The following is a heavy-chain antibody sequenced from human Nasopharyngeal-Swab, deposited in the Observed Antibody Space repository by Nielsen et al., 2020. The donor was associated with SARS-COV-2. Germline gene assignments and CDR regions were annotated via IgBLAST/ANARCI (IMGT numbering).Heavy chain of an antibody. CDR2: ISGINTYV. J-gene: IGHJ6*02. V-gene: IGHV3-21*01. Sequence: GESLKISCAASGFTFSTYNMNWVRQAPGKGLEWVSSISGINTYVYYADSVRGRFTISRDNAKNSLYLQMNSLRAEDTAVYYCARDLASGGMDVWGQGTTVTVSS. D-gene: IGHD6-25*01. CDR1: GFTFSTYN. CDR3: ARDLASGGMDV.